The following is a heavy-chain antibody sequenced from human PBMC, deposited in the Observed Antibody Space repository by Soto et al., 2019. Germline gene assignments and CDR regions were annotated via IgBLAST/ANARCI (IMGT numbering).Heavy chain of an antibody. CDR3: ARRMQNYYTMGV. CDR1: GCSISSGGYY. CDR2: ISYRGSA. D-gene: IGHD2-15*01. V-gene: IGHV4-31*03. Sequence: SETLSLTCTFSGCSISSGGYYWSWIRQHPGKGLEWIGYISYRGSAYYSPSLKSRVTISVDTSKNQFSLKVNSVTAADAAVYYCARRMQNYYTMGVWGQGTTVTVSS. J-gene: IGHJ6*02.